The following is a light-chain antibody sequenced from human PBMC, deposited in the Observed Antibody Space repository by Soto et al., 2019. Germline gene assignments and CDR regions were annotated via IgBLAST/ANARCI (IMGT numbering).Light chain of an antibody. CDR3: QQLNYSPFT. CDR2: KAS. V-gene: IGKV1-5*03. J-gene: IGKJ3*01. Sequence: DIQMTQSPSTLSGSVGDRVTITCRASQTISSWLAWYQQKPGKTPKLLIYKASTLKSGVPSRFSGSGSGTNFSLTISSLQPEDFATYYCQQLNYSPFTFGPGTKVDIK. CDR1: QTISSW.